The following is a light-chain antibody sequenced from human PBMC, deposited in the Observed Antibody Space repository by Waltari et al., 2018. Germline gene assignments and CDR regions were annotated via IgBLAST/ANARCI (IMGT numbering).Light chain of an antibody. CDR3: SLYMGSGIWV. V-gene: IGLV8-61*01. Sequence: QTVVTQEPSLSVSPGGTVTLTCALTSGSVSTTSYATWYQQTPGQPPRTLVYKGTSRSSGVPDRSAGSVLGNTVALTITGAQADDESNYYCSLYMGSGIWVFGGGTKLTVL. CDR2: KGT. J-gene: IGLJ3*02. CDR1: SGSVSTTSY.